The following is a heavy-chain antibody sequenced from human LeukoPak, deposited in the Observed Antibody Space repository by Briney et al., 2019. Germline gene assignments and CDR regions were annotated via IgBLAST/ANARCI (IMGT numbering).Heavy chain of an antibody. CDR1: GFTVSNSY. J-gene: IGHJ4*02. Sequence: GGSLRLSCAASGFTVSNSYMSWVRQAPGKGLEWVSLIYSGGSTYYAASVKGRFTISRDNSKNTLYLQMNSPRPEDTAVYYCAKGYNYAYEYWGQGTLVTVSS. CDR3: AKGYNYAYEY. V-gene: IGHV3-53*01. D-gene: IGHD5-18*01. CDR2: IYSGGST.